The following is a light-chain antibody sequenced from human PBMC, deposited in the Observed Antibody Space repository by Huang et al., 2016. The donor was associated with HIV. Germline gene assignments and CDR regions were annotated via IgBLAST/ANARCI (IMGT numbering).Light chain of an antibody. CDR1: QDITNY. Sequence: DIQMTQSPSSLSASVGDRVTITCQASQDITNYLNWYQHKPGKAPKLLIYDASNLETGVPVRFSGSGSGTDFTFTISSLQAEDVATYYCQQYASFPITFGQGTRLEI. CDR3: QQYASFPIT. J-gene: IGKJ5*01. V-gene: IGKV1-33*01. CDR2: DAS.